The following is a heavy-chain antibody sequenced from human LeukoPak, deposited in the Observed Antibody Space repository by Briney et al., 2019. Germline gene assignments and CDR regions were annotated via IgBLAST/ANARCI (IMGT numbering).Heavy chain of an antibody. Sequence: ASVKVSCKVSGYTLTELSMHWVRQAPGKGLEWMGGFDPEDGETIYAQKFQGRVTMTEDTSTDTAYMELSSMRSEDTAVYYCATGLPRPVHAFDIWGQGTMVTVSS. CDR3: ATGLPRPVHAFDI. CDR1: GYTLTELS. J-gene: IGHJ3*02. D-gene: IGHD4-11*01. CDR2: FDPEDGET. V-gene: IGHV1-24*01.